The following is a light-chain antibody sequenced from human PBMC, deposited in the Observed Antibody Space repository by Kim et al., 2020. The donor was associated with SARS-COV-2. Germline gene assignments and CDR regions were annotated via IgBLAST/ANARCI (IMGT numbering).Light chain of an antibody. J-gene: IGLJ3*02. CDR1: SSNIGAGYD. V-gene: IGLV1-40*01. CDR2: GNS. CDR3: QSYDSSLSGWV. Sequence: RVTLSCTGSSSNIGAGYDVHWYQQLPGTAPKLLIYGNSNRPSGVPDRFSGSKSGTSASLAITGLQAEDDADYYCQSYDSSLSGWVFGGGTQLTVL.